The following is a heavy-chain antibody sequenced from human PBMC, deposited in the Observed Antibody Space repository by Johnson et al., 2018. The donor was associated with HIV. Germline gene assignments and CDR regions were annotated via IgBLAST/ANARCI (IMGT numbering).Heavy chain of an antibody. Sequence: QVQLVESGGGLVKPGGSLRLSCAASGFTFSKAWMSWVRQAPGKGLEWVAVISYDGSNKYYADSVKGRFTISRDNSKNTLYLQMNSLRAEDTAVYYCARGAPPTWYSSSWRGGAFDIWGQGTMVTVSS. V-gene: IGHV3-30*03. D-gene: IGHD6-13*01. CDR3: ARGAPPTWYSSSWRGGAFDI. J-gene: IGHJ3*02. CDR1: GFTFSKAW. CDR2: ISYDGSNK.